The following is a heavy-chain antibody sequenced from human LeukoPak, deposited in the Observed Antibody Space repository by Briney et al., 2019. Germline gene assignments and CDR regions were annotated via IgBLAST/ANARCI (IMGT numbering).Heavy chain of an antibody. CDR1: GGSISSSFYY. J-gene: IGHJ5*02. V-gene: IGHV4-39*07. Sequence: SETLSLTCTVSGGSISSSFYYWGWIRQPPGKGLEWIGSIYHSGSTYYNPSLKSRVTISVDRSKNQFSLKLSSVTAADTAVYYCARELKSDFGVAPIWFDPWGQGTLVTVSS. CDR3: ARELKSDFGVAPIWFDP. D-gene: IGHD3-3*01. CDR2: IYHSGST.